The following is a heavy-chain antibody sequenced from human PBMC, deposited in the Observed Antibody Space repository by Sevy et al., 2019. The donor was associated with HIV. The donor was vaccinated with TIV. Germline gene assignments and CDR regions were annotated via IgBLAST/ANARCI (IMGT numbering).Heavy chain of an antibody. J-gene: IGHJ4*02. CDR1: GYSISSDYY. D-gene: IGHD6-19*01. Sequence: ETLSLTCAVSGYSISSDYYWGWIRQPPGKGLEWIGSIYHSGYSYYNPSLKSRVTISVDTSKNQFSLKLSSVIAADTAVFYCARAIGTQVAGLYYFDYWGQGTLVTVSS. CDR2: IYHSGYS. CDR3: ARAIGTQVAGLYYFDY. V-gene: IGHV4-38-2*01.